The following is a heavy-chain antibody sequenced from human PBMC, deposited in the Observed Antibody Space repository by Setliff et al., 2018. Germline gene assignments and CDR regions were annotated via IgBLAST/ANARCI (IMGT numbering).Heavy chain of an antibody. J-gene: IGHJ4*02. V-gene: IGHV4-30-4*08. CDR3: ATWTSIAARPHSTFDY. Sequence: SETLSLTCTVSGGSISSGDYYWSWIRQPPGKGLEWIGYIYYSGSTYYNPSLKSRVTISVDTSKNQFSLKLSSVTAADTAVYYCATWTSIAARPHSTFDYWGQGTLVTSPQ. CDR2: IYYSGST. D-gene: IGHD6-6*01. CDR1: GGSISSGDYY.